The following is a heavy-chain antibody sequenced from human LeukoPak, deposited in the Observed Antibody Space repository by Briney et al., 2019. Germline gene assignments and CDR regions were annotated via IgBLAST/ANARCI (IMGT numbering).Heavy chain of an antibody. J-gene: IGHJ4*02. Sequence: GGSLRLSCAASGCTFSSYCMSWGRQAPGKGLEWVANIKQDGSQRYYVDSVNGRFTTSRDNAKNSLYLQMNSLRPEDTSVYYCARGRLPSAIFEPFDYWGQGALVTVSS. D-gene: IGHD2-2*02. CDR3: ARGRLPSAIFEPFDY. CDR2: IKQDGSQR. CDR1: GCTFSSYC. V-gene: IGHV3-7*01.